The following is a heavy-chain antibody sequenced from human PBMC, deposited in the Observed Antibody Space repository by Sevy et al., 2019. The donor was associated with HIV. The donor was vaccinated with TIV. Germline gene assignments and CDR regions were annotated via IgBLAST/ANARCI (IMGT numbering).Heavy chain of an antibody. V-gene: IGHV3-74*01. D-gene: IGHD3-3*01. Sequence: GGSLRLSCAGAGFSFGNRWMHWVRQAPGKGLVWVSRINPDGKTTDYTASVKGRFTIPRDNAKNTLYLQMDSLTAADTDVYFCAREYTFWGGELDYWGQGTLVTVSS. CDR1: GFSFGNRW. J-gene: IGHJ4*02. CDR2: INPDGKTT. CDR3: AREYTFWGGELDY.